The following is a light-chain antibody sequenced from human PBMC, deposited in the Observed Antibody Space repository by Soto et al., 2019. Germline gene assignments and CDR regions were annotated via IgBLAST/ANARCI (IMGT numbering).Light chain of an antibody. V-gene: IGKV3-20*01. CDR3: QQYGSSPWT. CDR1: QSVSSSY. CDR2: GAS. Sequence: EMVLTQSPGTLSLSPGERATLSCRASQSVSSSYLAWFQQKPGQAPRLLIYGASSRATGIPDRFSGSGSRTDFTLTISRLEPEDFAVYYFQQYGSSPWTFGQGTKVEIK. J-gene: IGKJ1*01.